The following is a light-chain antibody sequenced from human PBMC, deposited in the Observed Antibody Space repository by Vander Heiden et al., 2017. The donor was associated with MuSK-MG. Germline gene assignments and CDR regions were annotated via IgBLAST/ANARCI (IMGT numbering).Light chain of an antibody. CDR3: QVWDSSSDLLV. V-gene: IGLV3-21*02. CDR2: DDS. J-gene: IGLJ3*02. CDR1: NIGSKS. Sequence: SYVLTQPPSVSVAPGQTARITCGGNNIGSKSVHWYQQRPGQAPVLVVLDDSDRPSGIPERFSGSNSGNTATLTVSRVEAGDEADYYCQVWDSSSDLLVFGGGTKLTVL.